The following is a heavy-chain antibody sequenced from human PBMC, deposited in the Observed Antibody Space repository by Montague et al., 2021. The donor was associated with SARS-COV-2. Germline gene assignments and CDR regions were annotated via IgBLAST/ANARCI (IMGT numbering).Heavy chain of an antibody. CDR3: ARDRDSSSWYVRDDAFNI. CDR1: GFTFSSYA. V-gene: IGHV3-30-3*01. CDR2: ISYDGSNK. D-gene: IGHD6-13*01. Sequence: SLRLSCAASGFTFSSYAMHWVRQAPGKGLEWVAVISYDGSNKYHADSVKGRFTISRDNSKNTLYLQMNSLRAEDTAVYYCARDRDSSSWYVRDDAFNIWGQGTMVTVSS. J-gene: IGHJ3*02.